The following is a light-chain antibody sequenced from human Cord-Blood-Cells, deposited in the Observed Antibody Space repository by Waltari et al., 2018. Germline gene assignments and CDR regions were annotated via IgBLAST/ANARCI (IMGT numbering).Light chain of an antibody. J-gene: IGLJ3*02. CDR1: SSNIGSNY. V-gene: IGLV1-47*01. CDR2: RNN. Sequence: QSVLTQPPSASGTPGQRVTISCSGSSSNIGSNYVYWYQQLPGRAPKLRVYRNNQRPSGVPDRFSGSKSGTSASLAISGLRSEDEADYYCAAWDDSLSGWVFGGGTKLTIL. CDR3: AAWDDSLSGWV.